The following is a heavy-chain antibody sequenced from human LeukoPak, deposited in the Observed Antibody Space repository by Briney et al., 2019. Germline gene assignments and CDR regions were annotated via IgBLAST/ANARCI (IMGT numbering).Heavy chain of an antibody. V-gene: IGHV4-59*12. CDR1: GGSISSYY. D-gene: IGHD5-12*01. CDR2: IYNSGGT. CDR3: ARVEGYSGYDWALDY. J-gene: IGHJ4*02. Sequence: PSETLSLTCTVSGGSISSYYWSWIRQPPGKGLEWIGNIYNSGGTYYNPSLKSRVTISVDRSKNQFSLKLSSVTAADTAVYYCARVEGYSGYDWALDYWGQGTLVTVSS.